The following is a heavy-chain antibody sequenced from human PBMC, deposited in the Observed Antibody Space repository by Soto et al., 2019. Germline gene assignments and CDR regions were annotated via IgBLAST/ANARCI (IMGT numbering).Heavy chain of an antibody. Sequence: TSQTLSLTCAVYGGSFSRYYWSWIRQPPGKGLEWIGEINHSGSTNYNPSLKSRVTISVDTSKNQFSLKLSSVTAADTAVYYCERVRGIFVAMTYHSCSTDVRGKGTSLTLSS. CDR1: GGSFSRYY. V-gene: IGHV4-34*01. J-gene: IGHJ6*03. CDR2: INHSGST. CDR3: ERVRGIFVAMTYHSCSTDV. D-gene: IGHD3-3*01.